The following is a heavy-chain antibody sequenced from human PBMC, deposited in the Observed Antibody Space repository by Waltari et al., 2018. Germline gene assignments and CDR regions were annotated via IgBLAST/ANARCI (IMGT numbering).Heavy chain of an antibody. CDR1: GFTFSSYG. CDR2: INPNSGGT. CDR3: ARDHGWSDY. Sequence: QVQLVESGGGVVQPGGSLRLSCAASGFTFSSYGMHWVRQAPGQGLEWMGWINPNSGGTNFAQKFQGRVTMTRDTSISTAYMELSRLTSDDTAVYYCARDHGWSDYWGQGTLVTVSS. J-gene: IGHJ4*02. D-gene: IGHD6-19*01. V-gene: IGHV1-2*02.